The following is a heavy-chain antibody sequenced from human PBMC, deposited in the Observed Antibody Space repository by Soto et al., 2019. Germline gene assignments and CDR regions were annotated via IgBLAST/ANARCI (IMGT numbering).Heavy chain of an antibody. CDR2: IWFDGSNK. J-gene: IGHJ6*01. Sequence: QVQLVESGGGVVQPGRSLRLSCAASITFSRFGMHWVRQAPGKGLEWVAVIWFDGSNKYYSDSVKGRFTISRDNSKNTLYVQMNSLRDEDTAVYYCARDLTFDHYYGMDVWGQGTKVTVAS. V-gene: IGHV3-33*01. CDR1: ITFSRFG. D-gene: IGHD3-9*01. CDR3: ARDLTFDHYYGMDV.